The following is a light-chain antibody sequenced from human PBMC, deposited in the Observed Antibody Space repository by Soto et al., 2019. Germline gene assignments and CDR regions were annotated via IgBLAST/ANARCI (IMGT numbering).Light chain of an antibody. CDR3: QQYNNWPLP. CDR2: GAS. V-gene: IGKV3-15*01. J-gene: IGKJ4*01. CDR1: QSVSSN. Sequence: EIVMTQSPDTRSVSPGERATLSCRASQSVSSNLAWYQQKPGHAPRLLIYGASTRATGIPARFSGSGSGTEFTLTISSLQSEEFAVYYCQQYNNWPLPFGGGTKLEIK.